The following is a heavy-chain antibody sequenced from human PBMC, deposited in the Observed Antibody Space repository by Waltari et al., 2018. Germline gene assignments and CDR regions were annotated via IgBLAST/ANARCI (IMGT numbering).Heavy chain of an antibody. Sequence: QVQLQESGPGLVKPSETLSLTCTISGGSISSHYWSWIRQPPGKGLGWIGYISYSGSTNSNPALKSRVTISVDTSKNQFSLKLSSVTAADTAVYYCAKAPFHYDFWSGAPLVPYFDYWGQGTLVTVSS. J-gene: IGHJ4*02. CDR2: ISYSGST. CDR3: AKAPFHYDFWSGAPLVPYFDY. V-gene: IGHV4-59*11. D-gene: IGHD3-3*01. CDR1: GGSISSHY.